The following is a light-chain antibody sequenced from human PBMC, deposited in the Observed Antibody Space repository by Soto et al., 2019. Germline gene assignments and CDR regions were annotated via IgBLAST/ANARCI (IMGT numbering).Light chain of an antibody. CDR1: SSDVGGYNY. Sequence: QSVLTQPASVSGSPGQSITISCTGTSSDVGGYNYVSWYQHHPGKAPKLMIYEVNKRPSGVPDRFSGSKSGNTASLTVSGLQAEDEADYYCSSYAGSTLFSVFGTGTKVTVL. J-gene: IGLJ1*01. CDR2: EVN. CDR3: SSYAGSTLFSV. V-gene: IGLV2-8*01.